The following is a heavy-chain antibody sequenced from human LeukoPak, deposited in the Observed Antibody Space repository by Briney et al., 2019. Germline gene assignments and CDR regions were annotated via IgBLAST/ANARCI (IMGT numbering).Heavy chain of an antibody. CDR2: IVGSGGST. CDR1: GFTFSNYA. CDR3: SKWGDYDVLTGYYDSDF. J-gene: IGHJ4*02. Sequence: PGASLRLSCQASGFTFSNYAMSWVRQAPGKGLEWVSAIVGSGGSTYYADSVKGRFSISRDNSKNTLFLQMNSLRVEDTALYYCSKWGDYDVLTGYYDSDFWGQGTLVTVSS. V-gene: IGHV3-23*01. D-gene: IGHD3-9*01.